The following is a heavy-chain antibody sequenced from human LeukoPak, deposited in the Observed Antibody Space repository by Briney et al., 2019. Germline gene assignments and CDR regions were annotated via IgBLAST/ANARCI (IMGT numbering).Heavy chain of an antibody. D-gene: IGHD3-22*01. CDR1: SGSISSSNW. Sequence: SETLSLTCAVSSGSISSSNWWSWVRQPSGKGLEWIGEIYHSGSTNYNPSLKSRVTISVDKSKNQFSLKLSSVTAADTAVYYCARDPLDSSGYIGYYFDYWGQGTLVTVSS. J-gene: IGHJ4*02. CDR3: ARDPLDSSGYIGYYFDY. V-gene: IGHV4-4*02. CDR2: IYHSGST.